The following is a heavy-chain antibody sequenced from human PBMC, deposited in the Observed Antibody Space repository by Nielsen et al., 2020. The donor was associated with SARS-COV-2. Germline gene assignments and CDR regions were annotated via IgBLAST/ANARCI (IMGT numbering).Heavy chain of an antibody. V-gene: IGHV5-51*01. Sequence: GESLKISCKGSGYSFTSYWIGWVRQMPGKGLEWMGIIYPGDSATRYSPSFQGQVTISADNSISTAYLQWSSLKASDTAMYYCARQRDSSSCDYWGQGTLVTVSS. CDR2: IYPGDSAT. D-gene: IGHD6-13*01. CDR3: ARQRDSSSCDY. CDR1: GYSFTSYW. J-gene: IGHJ4*02.